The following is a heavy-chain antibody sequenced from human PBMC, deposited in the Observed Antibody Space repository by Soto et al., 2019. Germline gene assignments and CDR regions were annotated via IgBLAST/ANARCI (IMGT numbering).Heavy chain of an antibody. V-gene: IGHV4-34*01. CDR1: GGSFSGYY. D-gene: IGHD5-18*01. CDR3: ARERIGYSYEGPYFDY. Sequence: TSETLSLTCAVYGGSFSGYYWSWIRQPPGKGLEWIGEINHSGSTNYNPSLKSRVTTSVDTSKNQFSLKLSSVTAADTAVYYCARERIGYSYEGPYFDYWGQGTLVTVSS. J-gene: IGHJ4*02. CDR2: INHSGST.